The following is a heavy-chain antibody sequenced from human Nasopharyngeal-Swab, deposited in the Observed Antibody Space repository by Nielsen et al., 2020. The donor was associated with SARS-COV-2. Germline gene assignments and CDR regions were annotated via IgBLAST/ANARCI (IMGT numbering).Heavy chain of an antibody. Sequence: GESLKISCAASGFTFSSYAMSWVRQAPGKGLEWVSAISGSGGSTYYAGSVKGRFTISRDNSKNTLYLQMNSLRAEDTAVYYCAKDREPLMGALFDIWGQGTMVTVSS. D-gene: IGHD1-26*01. V-gene: IGHV3-23*01. CDR1: GFTFSSYA. CDR3: AKDREPLMGALFDI. J-gene: IGHJ3*02. CDR2: ISGSGGST.